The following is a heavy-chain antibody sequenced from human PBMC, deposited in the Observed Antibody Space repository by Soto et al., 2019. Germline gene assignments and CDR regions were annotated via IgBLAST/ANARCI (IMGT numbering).Heavy chain of an antibody. CDR3: ARQHYSGNSRIW. D-gene: IGHD3-22*01. V-gene: IGHV4-39*01. J-gene: IGHJ4*02. Sequence: ETLSLTCIVSGGSISSSPYYWGWIRQTPGKGLEWIANVLYRGNTFYNPTLQSRVTISIDTSKNKFNLSLSSVTAADTAVYYCARQHYSGNSRIWWGQGTLVTVSS. CDR2: VLYRGNT. CDR1: GGSISSSPYY.